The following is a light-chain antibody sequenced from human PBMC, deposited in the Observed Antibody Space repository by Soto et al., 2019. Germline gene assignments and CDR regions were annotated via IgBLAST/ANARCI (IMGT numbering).Light chain of an antibody. J-gene: IGLJ2*01. CDR3: QEWDSSTVV. V-gene: IGLV3-1*01. CDR2: QDS. CDR1: KLGDKY. Sequence: SYELTQPPSVSVSPGQTASITCSGDKLGDKYACWYQQKPGQSPVVVIYQDSKRPSGIPERFSGSNSGNTATLTISGTQAMDEADYYCQEWDSSTVVFGGGTKLTVL.